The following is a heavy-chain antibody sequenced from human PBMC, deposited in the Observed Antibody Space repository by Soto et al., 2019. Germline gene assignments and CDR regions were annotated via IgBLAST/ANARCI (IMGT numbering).Heavy chain of an antibody. Sequence: EGQLLESGGGLVQPGGSLRLSCAASGFTFFAYAMTWVRQAPGKGLEWVSPISGSGGYTYYADSVKGRFTISRYSSKNTLYLQIHSRGAEDTAIDYCAKDSAPPFPGIDVWGQGTTVSVSS. J-gene: IGHJ6*02. V-gene: IGHV3-23*01. D-gene: IGHD1-26*01. CDR2: ISGSGGYT. CDR1: GFTFFAYA. CDR3: AKDSAPPFPGIDV.